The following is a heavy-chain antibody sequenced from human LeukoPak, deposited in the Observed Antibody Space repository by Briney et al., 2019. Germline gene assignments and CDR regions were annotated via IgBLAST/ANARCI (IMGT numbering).Heavy chain of an antibody. CDR3: ATVGYSNGAFDY. V-gene: IGHV1-24*01. D-gene: IGHD5-18*01. CDR1: GYTLTEIS. Sequence: ASVKVSCKVSGYTLTEISLHWVRQAPGKGLEWMGGFDREDGGTMYAQKFQGRVTMTEDTSTDTAFMELSSLRSEDTAVYYCATVGYSNGAFDYWGQGTLVIVSS. J-gene: IGHJ4*02. CDR2: FDREDGGT.